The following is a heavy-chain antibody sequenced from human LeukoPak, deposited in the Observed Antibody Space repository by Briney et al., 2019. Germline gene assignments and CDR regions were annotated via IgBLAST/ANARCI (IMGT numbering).Heavy chain of an antibody. V-gene: IGHV3-7*01. CDR2: IKQDGSEK. D-gene: IGHD4-4*01. CDR1: GFTFSSYW. J-gene: IGHJ4*02. Sequence: GGSLRLSCAASGFTFSSYWMSWVRQAPGKGLEWVANIKQDGSEKYYVDSVKGRFTISRDNAKNSLYLQMNSLRAEDTAVYYCARERWLQSGYFDYWGQGTLVTVSS. CDR3: ARERWLQSGYFDY.